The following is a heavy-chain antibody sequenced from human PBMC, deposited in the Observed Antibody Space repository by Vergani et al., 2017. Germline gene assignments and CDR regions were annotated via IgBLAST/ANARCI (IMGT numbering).Heavy chain of an antibody. V-gene: IGHV3-21*01. Sequence: EVQLVESGGGLVTPGGSLRLSCVASGFTFGSYSMNWVRQAPGKGLEWVSFISSSSSYRYYADSVKGRFPIPRDNGEYSLLLQMNSLRPEDTAVYYCASCVPGYQLATQYFQHWGQGTLVTVSS. CDR1: GFTFGSYS. D-gene: IGHD2-2*01. J-gene: IGHJ1*01. CDR2: ISSSSSYR. CDR3: ASCVPGYQLATQYFQH.